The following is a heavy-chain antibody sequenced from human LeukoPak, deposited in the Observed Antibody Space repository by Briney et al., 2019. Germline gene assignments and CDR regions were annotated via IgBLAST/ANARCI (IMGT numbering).Heavy chain of an antibody. V-gene: IGHV1-18*01. CDR1: GYTFTSYG. J-gene: IGHJ4*02. Sequence: ASVKVSCKAPGYTFTSYGISWVRQAPGQGLEWMGWISAYNGNTNYAQKLQGRVTMTTDTSTSTAYMELRSLRSDDTAVYYCARRSHDYDFWSGYYYYFDYWGQGTLVTVSS. CDR2: ISAYNGNT. D-gene: IGHD3-3*01. CDR3: ARRSHDYDFWSGYYYYFDY.